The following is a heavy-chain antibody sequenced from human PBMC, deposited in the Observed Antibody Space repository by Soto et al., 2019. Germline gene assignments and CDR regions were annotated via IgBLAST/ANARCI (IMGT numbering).Heavy chain of an antibody. D-gene: IGHD3-3*01. V-gene: IGHV1-69*01. CDR3: ARSPFGVVNYYGMDV. CDR2: IIPLFGKA. CDR1: GGTFSRYA. J-gene: IGHJ6*02. Sequence: QVQLVQSGAEVKKPGSSVKVSCKASGGTFSRYAISWVRQAPGQGLEWMGGIIPLFGKANYAQKFQGRVTITADESTSTAYMELSSLRSEDTAVYYCARSPFGVVNYYGMDVWGQGTTVTVSS.